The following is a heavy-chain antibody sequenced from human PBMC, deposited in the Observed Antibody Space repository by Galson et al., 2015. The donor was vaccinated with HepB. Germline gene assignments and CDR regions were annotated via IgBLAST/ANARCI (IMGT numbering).Heavy chain of an antibody. CDR3: AHDGQYYYDSSDYSVFGPLDY. J-gene: IGHJ4*02. CDR2: IYWDDDK. Sequence: PALVKPTQTLTLTCTFSGFSLSTSAVGVGWIRQPPGKALEWLALIYWDDDKRYSPSLKSRLTITKDTSKNQVVLTMTNMDPVDTATYYCAHDGQYYYDSSDYSVFGPLDYWGQGTLVTVSS. V-gene: IGHV2-5*02. CDR1: GFSLSTSAVG. D-gene: IGHD3-22*01.